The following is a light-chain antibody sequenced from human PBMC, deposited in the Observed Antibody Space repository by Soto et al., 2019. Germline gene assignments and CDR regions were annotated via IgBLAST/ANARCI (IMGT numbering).Light chain of an antibody. CDR1: SSDVGGYDY. CDR3: AAWDDSLNGLNWV. J-gene: IGLJ3*02. V-gene: IGLV2-8*01. CDR2: EVT. Sequence: QSVLTQPPSASGSPGQSVTISCTGTSSDVGGYDYVSWYQQHPGKAPKLMIYEVTIRPSGVSDRFSGSKSGNTASLTVSGLQAEDEADYYCAAWDDSLNGLNWVFGGGTKLTVL.